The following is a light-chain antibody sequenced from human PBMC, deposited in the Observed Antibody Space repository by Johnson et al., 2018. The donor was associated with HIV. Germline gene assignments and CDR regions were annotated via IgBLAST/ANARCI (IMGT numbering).Light chain of an antibody. V-gene: IGLV1-51*01. CDR2: DNT. CDR1: SSNIENDY. CDR3: GTWDNSLTAYV. Sequence: QPVLTQPPSVSAAPGQKVTISCSGSSSNIENDYVSWYQQFPERAPKLLIYDNTKRPSGIPDRFSGSKSDASATLAITGLQTGDEAAYYCGTWDNSLTAYVFGTGTKVTV. J-gene: IGLJ1*01.